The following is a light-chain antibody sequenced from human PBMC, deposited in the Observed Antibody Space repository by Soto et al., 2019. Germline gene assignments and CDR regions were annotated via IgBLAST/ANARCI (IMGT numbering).Light chain of an antibody. CDR2: DAS. CDR3: QQYSHYWT. V-gene: IGKV1-5*01. CDR1: QSISTW. Sequence: IQITQSPSTLSASVGDRVTITCRASQSISTWLAWYQQKPGKAPKVLIYDASSLESGVPSRFSGSGSGTDFSLTITSLQPDDFATYYCQQYSHYWTFGQGTKVDLK. J-gene: IGKJ1*01.